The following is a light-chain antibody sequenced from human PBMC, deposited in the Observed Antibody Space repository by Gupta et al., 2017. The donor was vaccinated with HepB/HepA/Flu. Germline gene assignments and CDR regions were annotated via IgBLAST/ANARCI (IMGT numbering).Light chain of an antibody. J-gene: IGKJ1*01. CDR1: QSLLHSNGYNY. Sequence: LSLPVTPGEPASISCRSSQSLLHSNGYNYLDWYLQKPGQSPQLLIYLGSNRASGVPDRFIGSGSGTDFTLKISRGEAEDVGVYYGRQDLQTWTFGQGTKVEIK. CDR2: LGS. CDR3: RQDLQTWT. V-gene: IGKV2-28*01.